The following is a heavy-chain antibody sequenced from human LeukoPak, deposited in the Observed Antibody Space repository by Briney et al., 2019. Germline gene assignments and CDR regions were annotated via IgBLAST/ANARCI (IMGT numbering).Heavy chain of an antibody. CDR1: GYTFTGYY. CDR2: INPNSGGT. CDR3: ATRRVVGATSTRFQH. D-gene: IGHD1-26*01. V-gene: IGHV1-2*02. J-gene: IGHJ1*01. Sequence: ASVKVSCKASGYTFTGYYMHWVRQAPGQGLEWMGWINPNSGGTNYAQKFQGRVTITADESTSTAYMELSSLRSEDTAVYYCATRRVVGATSTRFQHWGQGTLVTVSS.